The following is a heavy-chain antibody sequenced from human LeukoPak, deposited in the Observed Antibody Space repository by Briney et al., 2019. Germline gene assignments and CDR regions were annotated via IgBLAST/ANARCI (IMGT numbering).Heavy chain of an antibody. CDR2: MNPNSGNT. D-gene: IGHD2-2*01. CDR3: ARVRYCSSTSCYLLDY. Sequence: GASVKVSCKASGYTFTSYDINWVRQATGQGLEWMGWMNPNSGNTGYAQKFQGRVTMTRNTSISTAYMELSSLRSEDTAVYYCARVRYCSSTSCYLLDYWGQGTLVTVSS. V-gene: IGHV1-8*01. J-gene: IGHJ4*02. CDR1: GYTFTSYD.